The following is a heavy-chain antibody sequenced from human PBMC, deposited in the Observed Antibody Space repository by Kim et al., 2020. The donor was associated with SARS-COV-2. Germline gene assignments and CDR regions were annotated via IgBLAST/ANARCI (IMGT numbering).Heavy chain of an antibody. CDR1: GGSISSGGYY. CDR2: IYYSGST. J-gene: IGHJ6*02. Sequence: SETLSLTCTVSGGSISSGGYYWSWIRQHPGKGLEWIGYIYYSGSTYYNPSLKSRVTISVDTSKNQFSLKLSSVTAADTAVYYCARGGSLDFWSGYSHYYGMDVWGQGTTVTVSS. D-gene: IGHD3-3*01. CDR3: ARGGSLDFWSGYSHYYGMDV. V-gene: IGHV4-31*03.